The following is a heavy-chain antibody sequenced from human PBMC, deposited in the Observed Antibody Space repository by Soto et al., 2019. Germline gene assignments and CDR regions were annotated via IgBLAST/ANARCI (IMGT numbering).Heavy chain of an antibody. V-gene: IGHV2-26*01. CDR1: GFSLSNARMG. CDR3: ARIRGSSWPGDYFDY. D-gene: IGHD6-13*01. CDR2: IFSNDEK. J-gene: IGHJ4*02. Sequence: QVTLKESGPVLVKPTETLTLTCTVSGFSLSNARMGVRWIRQPPGKALEWLAHIFSNDEKSYSTSLKSRLTISKDTSKSQVVLTMTNMDPVDTATYYCARIRGSSWPGDYFDYWGQGTLVTVAS.